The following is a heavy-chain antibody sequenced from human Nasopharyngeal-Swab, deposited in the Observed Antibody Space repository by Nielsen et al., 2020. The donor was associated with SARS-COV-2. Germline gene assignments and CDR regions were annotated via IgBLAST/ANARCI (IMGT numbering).Heavy chain of an antibody. J-gene: IGHJ6*02. Sequence: ASVKVSCKASGYTFNNYYIHWVRQAPGQGLEWMGMINPGSGGTTYAQKFQGRVTMTRDTSTSTVFMDLSSLRSGATAVYYCARRGRCSGSSCDMDVWGQGTTVTVSS. CDR1: GYTFNNYY. D-gene: IGHD2-2*01. CDR2: INPGSGGT. V-gene: IGHV1-46*02. CDR3: ARRGRCSGSSCDMDV.